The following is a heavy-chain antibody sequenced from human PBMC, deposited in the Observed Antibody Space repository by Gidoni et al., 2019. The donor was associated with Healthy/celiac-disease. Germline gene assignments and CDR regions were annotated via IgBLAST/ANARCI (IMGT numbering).Heavy chain of an antibody. D-gene: IGHD3-16*02. Sequence: QVQLVQSGAEVKKPGASVKVSCKASGYTFTGYYMHWVRQAPGQGLEWMGWINPNSGGTNYAQKFQGRVTMTRDTSISTAYMELSRLRSDDTAVYYCARDFSSKGRVTGSGVIPDYWGQGTLVTVSS. CDR2: INPNSGGT. V-gene: IGHV1-2*02. J-gene: IGHJ4*02. CDR1: GYTFTGYY. CDR3: ARDFSSKGRVTGSGVIPDY.